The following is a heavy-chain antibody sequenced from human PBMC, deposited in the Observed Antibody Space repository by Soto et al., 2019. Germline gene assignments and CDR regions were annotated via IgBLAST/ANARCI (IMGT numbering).Heavy chain of an antibody. CDR1: GFTFSSYA. CDR2: ISGSGGST. D-gene: IGHD3-3*01. Sequence: GGSLRLSCAASGFTFSSYAMSWVRQAPGKGLEWVSAISGSGGSTYYADSVKGRFTISRDNSKNTLYLQMNSLRAEDTAVYYRAKDRPYYDFWSGHSTHFHYWGPGPLVTLSS. V-gene: IGHV3-23*01. CDR3: AKDRPYYDFWSGHSTHFHY. J-gene: IGHJ4*02.